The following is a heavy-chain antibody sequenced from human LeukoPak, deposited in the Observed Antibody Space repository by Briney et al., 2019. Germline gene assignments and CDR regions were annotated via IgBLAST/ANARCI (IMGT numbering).Heavy chain of an antibody. J-gene: IGHJ4*02. CDR2: ISWNSGSI. Sequence: GGSLRLSCAASGFTFDDYAMHWVRQAPGKGLEWDSGISWNSGSIGYADSVKGRFTISRDNAKNSLYLQMNSLRAEDTALYYCAKTLYDSSGYYLDYWGQGTLVTVSS. V-gene: IGHV3-9*01. D-gene: IGHD3-22*01. CDR1: GFTFDDYA. CDR3: AKTLYDSSGYYLDY.